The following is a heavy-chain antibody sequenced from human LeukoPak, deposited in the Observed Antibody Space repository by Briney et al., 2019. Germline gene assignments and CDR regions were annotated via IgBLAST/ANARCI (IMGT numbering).Heavy chain of an antibody. Sequence: GGSLRLSCAASGFTFSSYWMHWVRQAPGKGLVWVSRINSDGSSTSYADSLKGRFTISRDNAKNTLYLQRNGLRAEDTALYYCARDGKRGYSYGYTDYWGQGTLVTVSS. CDR1: GFTFSSYW. D-gene: IGHD5-18*01. CDR2: INSDGSST. CDR3: ARDGKRGYSYGYTDY. V-gene: IGHV3-74*01. J-gene: IGHJ4*02.